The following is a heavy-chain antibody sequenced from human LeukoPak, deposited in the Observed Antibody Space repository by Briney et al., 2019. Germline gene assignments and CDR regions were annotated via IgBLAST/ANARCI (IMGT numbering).Heavy chain of an antibody. D-gene: IGHD5-24*01. CDR3: ARGAARMVEVATIISFEY. CDR1: EFSVGSNY. CDR2: IYSGGST. J-gene: IGHJ4*02. V-gene: IGHV3-66*01. Sequence: GGSLRLSCAASEFSVGSNYMTWVRQAPGKGLEWVSLIYSGGSTYYADSVKGRFTISRDNSKNTLYLQMSSLRAEDTAVYYCARGAARMVEVATIISFEYWGQGTLVTVSS.